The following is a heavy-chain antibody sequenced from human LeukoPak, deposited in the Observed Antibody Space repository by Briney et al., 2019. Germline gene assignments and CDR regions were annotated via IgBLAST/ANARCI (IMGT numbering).Heavy chain of an antibody. J-gene: IGHJ5*02. CDR1: GGSISSSSYY. V-gene: IGHV4-61*01. Sequence: PSETLSLTCTVSGGSISSSSYYWSWIRQPPGKGLEWIGYIYYSGSTNYNPSLKSRVTISVDTSKNQFSLKLSSVTAADTAVYYCARDNWAVTTVYNWFDPWGQGTLVTVSS. CDR2: IYYSGST. CDR3: ARDNWAVTTVYNWFDP. D-gene: IGHD4-17*01.